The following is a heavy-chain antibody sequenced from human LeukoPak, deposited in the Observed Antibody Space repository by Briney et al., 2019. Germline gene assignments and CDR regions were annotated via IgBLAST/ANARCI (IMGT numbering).Heavy chain of an antibody. CDR2: TNPNSGGT. CDR3: ARDGRRIAAAGALRSHWFDP. CDR1: GYTFTGYY. D-gene: IGHD6-13*01. V-gene: IGHV1-2*02. Sequence: GASVKVSCKASGYTFTGYYMHWVRQAPGQGLEWMGWTNPNSGGTNYAQKFQGRVTMTRDTSISTAYMELSRLRSDDTAVYYCARDGRRIAAAGALRSHWFDPWGQGTLVTVSS. J-gene: IGHJ5*02.